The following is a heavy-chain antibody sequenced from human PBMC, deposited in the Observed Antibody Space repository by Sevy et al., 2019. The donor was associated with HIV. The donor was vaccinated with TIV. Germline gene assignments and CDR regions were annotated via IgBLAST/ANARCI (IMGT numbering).Heavy chain of an antibody. J-gene: IGHJ6*02. Sequence: GGSLRLSCAASGFTFSSYGMHWVRQAPGKGLEWVAFIRYDGSKKYYADSVKGRFTISRDNSKNTLYLQMNSLRAEDTAVYYCAKSGRGDYYGSGYSYYYYYGMDVWGQGTTVTVSS. CDR1: GFTFSSYG. V-gene: IGHV3-30*02. CDR3: AKSGRGDYYGSGYSYYYYYGMDV. CDR2: IRYDGSKK. D-gene: IGHD3-10*01.